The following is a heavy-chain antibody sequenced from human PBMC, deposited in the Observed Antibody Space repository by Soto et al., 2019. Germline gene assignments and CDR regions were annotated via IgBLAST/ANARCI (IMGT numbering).Heavy chain of an antibody. CDR2: ISSSGSTI. J-gene: IGHJ4*02. V-gene: IGHV3-48*03. Sequence: GGSLRLSCAASGFTFSSYEMNWVRQAPGKGLEWVSYISSSGSTIYYAGSVKGRFTISRDNAKNSLYLQMNSLRAEDTAVYYCARDGAAAGQDYWGQGTLVTVSS. CDR1: GFTFSSYE. CDR3: ARDGAAAGQDY. D-gene: IGHD6-13*01.